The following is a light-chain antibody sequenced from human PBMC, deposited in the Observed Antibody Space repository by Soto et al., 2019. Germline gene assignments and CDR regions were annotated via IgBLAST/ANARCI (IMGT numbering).Light chain of an antibody. V-gene: IGKV2-30*01. J-gene: IGKJ2*01. CDR3: MHGTRWPPYS. CDR2: NVS. Sequence: DVLMTQSPLSLPVTLGQPASISCWSSRSLAYIDGNTYLNWFQQRPGQSPRRLIYNVSNRDSGGQERVSGSGSGTAFTLKISRVEAEDVALYYCMHGTRWPPYSFCQGTKLEIK. CDR1: RSLAYIDGNTY.